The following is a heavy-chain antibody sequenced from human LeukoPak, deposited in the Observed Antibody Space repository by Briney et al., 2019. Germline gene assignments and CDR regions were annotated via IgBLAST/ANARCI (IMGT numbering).Heavy chain of an antibody. CDR1: GYSFTSYW. CDR3: ARPWLAVAGTPKWDAFDI. V-gene: IGHV5-51*01. J-gene: IGHJ3*02. Sequence: GESLKISCKGSGYSFTSYWIGWVRQMPGKGLEWMGIIYPGDSDTRYSPSFQGQVTISADKSISTAYLQWSSLKASDTAIYYCARPWLAVAGTPKWDAFDIWGQGTMVTVSS. D-gene: IGHD6-19*01. CDR2: IYPGDSDT.